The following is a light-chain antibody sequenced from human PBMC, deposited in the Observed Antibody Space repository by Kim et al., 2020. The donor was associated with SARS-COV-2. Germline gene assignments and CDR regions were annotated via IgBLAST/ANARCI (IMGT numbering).Light chain of an antibody. Sequence: QSALTQPASVSGSPGQSITISCTGTSSDVGGYNYVSWYQQHPGKAPKLMLYDVSNRPSGVSNRFSGSKSGNTASLTISGLQAEDGADYYCSSYASSSTWMFGGGTKVTVL. CDR1: SSDVGGYNY. CDR3: SSYASSSTWM. CDR2: DVS. J-gene: IGLJ3*02. V-gene: IGLV2-14*03.